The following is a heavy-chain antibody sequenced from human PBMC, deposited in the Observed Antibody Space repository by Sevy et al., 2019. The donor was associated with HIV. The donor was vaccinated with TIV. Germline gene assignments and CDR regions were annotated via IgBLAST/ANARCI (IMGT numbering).Heavy chain of an antibody. CDR3: AKDLCSSTSCYVYYYYYGMDV. J-gene: IGHJ6*02. V-gene: IGHV3-30*02. CDR1: GFTFSSYG. D-gene: IGHD2-2*01. Sequence: GGSLRLSCAASGFTFSSYGMHWVRQAPGKGLEWVAFIRYDGSNKYYADSVKGRFTISRDNSKNTLYMQMNSLRAEDKAVYYCAKDLCSSTSCYVYYYYYGMDVWGQGTRVTVSS. CDR2: IRYDGSNK.